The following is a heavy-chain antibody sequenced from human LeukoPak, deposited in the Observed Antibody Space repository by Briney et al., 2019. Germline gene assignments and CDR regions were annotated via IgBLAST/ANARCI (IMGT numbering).Heavy chain of an antibody. J-gene: IGHJ4*02. V-gene: IGHV3-72*01. D-gene: IGHD6-6*01. CDR1: GFTFSDHY. CDR3: ARLGKTSSSSDFDY. Sequence: PGGSLRLSCAASGFTFSDHYMDWVRQAPGKGLEWVGRIRDKINTYTTEYAASVKGRFTISRDDSKNSLYLQMNSLKTEDTAVYYRARLGKTSSSSDFDYWGQGTLVTVSS. CDR2: IRDKINTYTT.